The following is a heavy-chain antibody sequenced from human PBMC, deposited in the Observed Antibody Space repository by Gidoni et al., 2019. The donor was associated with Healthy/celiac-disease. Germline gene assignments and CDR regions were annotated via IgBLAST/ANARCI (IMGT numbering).Heavy chain of an antibody. Sequence: QVQLQESGPGLVKPSQTLSLTCTVSGGSISSGSYYWRWIRQPAGKGLEWIGRIYTSGSTNYNPSRKRRVTISVDTTKNQFSLKLSSVTAADTAVYYCAREGYSYGSGYWGQGTLVTVSS. CDR1: GGSISSGSYY. V-gene: IGHV4-61*02. J-gene: IGHJ4*02. D-gene: IGHD5-18*01. CDR3: AREGYSYGSGY. CDR2: IYTSGST.